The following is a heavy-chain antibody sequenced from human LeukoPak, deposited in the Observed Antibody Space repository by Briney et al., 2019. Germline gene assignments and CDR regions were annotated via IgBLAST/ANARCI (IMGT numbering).Heavy chain of an antibody. V-gene: IGHV1-18*04. D-gene: IGHD1-14*01. CDR2: ISAYNGNT. J-gene: IGHJ3*02. Sequence: ASVKVSCKASGYTFTSYYMHWVRQAPGQGLEWMGWISAYNGNTNYAQKLQGRVTMTTDTSTSTAYMELRSLRSDDTAVYYCANLPEGDIWGQGTMVTVSS. CDR1: GYTFTSYY. CDR3: ANLPEGDI.